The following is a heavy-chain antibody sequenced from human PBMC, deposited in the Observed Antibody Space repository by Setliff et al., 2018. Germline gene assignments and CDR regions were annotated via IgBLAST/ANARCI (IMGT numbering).Heavy chain of an antibody. CDR3: ARHVLGQQLVYNWFDP. CDR2: IYHDANT. J-gene: IGHJ5*02. D-gene: IGHD6-13*01. V-gene: IGHV4-38-2*01. Sequence: SETLSLTCVVSGYSISSGYYWGWIRQPPGKGLEWIGSIYHDANTYNNPSLRSRVTISVDTSKNQFSLKLSSVTAADTAVYYCARHVLGQQLVYNWFDPWGQGTLVTVSS. CDR1: GYSISSGYY.